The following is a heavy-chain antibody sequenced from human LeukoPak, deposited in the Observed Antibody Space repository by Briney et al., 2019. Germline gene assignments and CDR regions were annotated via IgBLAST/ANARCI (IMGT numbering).Heavy chain of an antibody. Sequence: PSQTLSLTCAVSGGSISSGGYYWSWIRQPPGKGLEWIGYIYYSGSTNYNPSLKSRVTISVDTSKNQFSLKLSSVTAADTAVYYCARGFYSGWEFSPFDYWGQGTLVTVSS. D-gene: IGHD6-19*01. CDR1: GGSISSGGYY. CDR2: IYYSGST. J-gene: IGHJ4*02. CDR3: ARGFYSGWEFSPFDY. V-gene: IGHV4-61*08.